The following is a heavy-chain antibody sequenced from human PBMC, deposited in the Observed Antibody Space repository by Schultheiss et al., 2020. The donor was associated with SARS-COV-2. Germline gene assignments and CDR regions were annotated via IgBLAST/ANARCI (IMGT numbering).Heavy chain of an antibody. D-gene: IGHD2-15*01. Sequence: SETLSLTCTVSGGSISSSSYYWSWIRQPPGKGLEWIGYIYYSGSTNYNPSLKSRVTISVDTSKNQFSLKLSSVTAADTAVYYCARVQGRSGCPSRYGMDVWGQGTTVTVSS. J-gene: IGHJ6*02. V-gene: IGHV4-61*01. CDR2: IYYSGST. CDR3: ARVQGRSGCPSRYGMDV. CDR1: GGSISSSSYY.